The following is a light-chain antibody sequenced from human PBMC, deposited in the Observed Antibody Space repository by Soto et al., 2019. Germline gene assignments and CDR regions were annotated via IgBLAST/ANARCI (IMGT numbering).Light chain of an antibody. CDR3: QQYNNWPLT. Sequence: EIVMTQSPATLSVSPGERATLSCRASQSVSSNLAWYQQKPGQAPRLLIYGASTRAPGIPARFSGSGSGTELTLNISSLQSEEFAVYYCQQYNNWPLTFGGGTKVEIK. J-gene: IGKJ4*01. CDR1: QSVSSN. V-gene: IGKV3-15*01. CDR2: GAS.